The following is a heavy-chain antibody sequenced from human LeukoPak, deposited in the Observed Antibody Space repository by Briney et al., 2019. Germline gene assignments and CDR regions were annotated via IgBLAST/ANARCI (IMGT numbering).Heavy chain of an antibody. CDR1: GFSFSTYV. CDR3: ASTPYGDYYFDY. J-gene: IGHJ4*02. V-gene: IGHV3-23*01. CDR2: SGSGGKT. Sequence: GGSLRLSCAASGFSFSTYVMTWVRQAQGQQLEWVSISGSGGKTYYADSVKGRFTISRDNSKNTLYLQMNSLRAEDTAVYYCASTPYGDYYFDYWGQGTLVTVSS. D-gene: IGHD4-17*01.